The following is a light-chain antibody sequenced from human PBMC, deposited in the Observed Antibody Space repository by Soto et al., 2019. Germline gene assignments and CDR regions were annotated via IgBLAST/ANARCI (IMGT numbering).Light chain of an antibody. V-gene: IGKV1-5*03. J-gene: IGKJ1*01. Sequence: DIQMTQSPCTLSSSVGYGCTITGRSSQSISSWLAWYQQKPGKAPKLLIYKASNLESGVPSRFSARGSGTEFTLSISSLQPDDFATYYCQQYSSYWTFGQGTKVDIK. CDR1: QSISSW. CDR2: KAS. CDR3: QQYSSYWT.